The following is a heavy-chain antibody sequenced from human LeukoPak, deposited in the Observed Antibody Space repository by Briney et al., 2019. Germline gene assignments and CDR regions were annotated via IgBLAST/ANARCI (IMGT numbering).Heavy chain of an antibody. CDR1: GGSISSYY. J-gene: IGHJ5*02. D-gene: IGHD4-17*01. CDR3: ARVRYGDYGIGP. V-gene: IGHV4-59*01. Sequence: PSETLSLTCTVSGGSISSYYWSWIRQPPGKGLEWIGYIYYSGSTNYNPSLKSRVTISVDTSKNQFSLKLSSVTAADTAVYYCARVRYGDYGIGPWGQGTLVTVSS. CDR2: IYYSGST.